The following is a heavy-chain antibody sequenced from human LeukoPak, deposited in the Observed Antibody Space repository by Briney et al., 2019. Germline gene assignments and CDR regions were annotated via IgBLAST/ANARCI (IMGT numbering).Heavy chain of an antibody. Sequence: SGTLSLTCAVSGGSISSSNWWSWVRQPPGKGLEWIGEIYHSGSTNYNPSLKSRVTISADKSKNQFSLKLSSVTAADTAVYYCARGGWFGESPFDYWGQGTLVTVSS. CDR3: ARGGWFGESPFDY. D-gene: IGHD3-10*01. CDR2: IYHSGST. V-gene: IGHV4-4*02. CDR1: GGSISSSNW. J-gene: IGHJ4*02.